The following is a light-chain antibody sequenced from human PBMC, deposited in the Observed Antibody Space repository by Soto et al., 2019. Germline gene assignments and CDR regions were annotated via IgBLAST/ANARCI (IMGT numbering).Light chain of an antibody. Sequence: QSVLSQPASVARSPGQSLTISCTGINSGVVNYEYVSWYQQFPDKAPKLIIYEGRERPSGVSDRFSGSKSDNAASLTISALQAEDEAEYFCLSYGKVFGTGTKGTVL. CDR1: NSGVVNYEY. CDR2: EGR. CDR3: LSYGKV. J-gene: IGLJ1*01. V-gene: IGLV2-23*01.